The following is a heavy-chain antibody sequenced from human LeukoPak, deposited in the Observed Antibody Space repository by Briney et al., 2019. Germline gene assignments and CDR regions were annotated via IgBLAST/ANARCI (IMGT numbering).Heavy chain of an antibody. CDR3: AKGVRSGTYYNCFDS. J-gene: IGHJ5*01. Sequence: GGSLRLSCVASGFNVDDYALHWVRQAPGKGLEWISLISGDGKTTHYANSVKGRFTISRDNSVNSLYLRMSSLRSEDTALYYCAKGVRSGTYYNCFDSWGQGTLVTVSS. V-gene: IGHV3-43*02. CDR1: GFNVDDYA. D-gene: IGHD1-26*01. CDR2: ISGDGKTT.